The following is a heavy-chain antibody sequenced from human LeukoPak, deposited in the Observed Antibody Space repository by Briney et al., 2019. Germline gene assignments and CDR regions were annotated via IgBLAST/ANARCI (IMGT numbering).Heavy chain of an antibody. D-gene: IGHD6-6*01. V-gene: IGHV3-30*01. J-gene: IGHJ4*02. CDR3: ARDGSRGLIWARFVEYYFDY. Sequence: GRSLRLSCAASGFTFSSYAMHWVHQAPGKGLEWVAVISYDGSNKYYADSVKGRFTISRDNSKNTLYLQMNSLRAEDTAVYYCARDGSRGLIWARFVEYYFDYWGQGTLVTVSS. CDR2: ISYDGSNK. CDR1: GFTFSSYA.